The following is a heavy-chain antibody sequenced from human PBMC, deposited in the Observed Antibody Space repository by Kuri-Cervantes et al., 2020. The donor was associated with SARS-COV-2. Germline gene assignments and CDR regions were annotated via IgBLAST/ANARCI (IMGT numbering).Heavy chain of an antibody. CDR3: TRPIVGATSDAFDI. V-gene: IGHV3-49*04. CDR2: IKSKTYGGTA. D-gene: IGHD1-26*01. J-gene: IGHJ3*02. CDR1: GFTFDNYA. Sequence: GESLKISCTGSGFTFDNYAMSWVRQAPGKGLQWVGFIKSKTYGGTAEYAASVKGRFTISRDDSKSIAYLQMNSLKTEDTAVYYCTRPIVGATSDAFDIWGQGTMVTVSS.